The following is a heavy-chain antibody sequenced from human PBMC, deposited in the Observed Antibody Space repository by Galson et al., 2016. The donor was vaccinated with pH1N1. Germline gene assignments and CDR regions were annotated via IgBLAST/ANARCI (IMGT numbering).Heavy chain of an antibody. J-gene: IGHJ4*02. D-gene: IGHD3-16*01. CDR2: IDPSGGST. CDR3: ARELKGGFFDY. V-gene: IGHV1-46*02. CDR1: GYTFNNFY. Sequence: SVKVSCKASGYTFNNFYVHWLRQAPGQGLEWMGIIDPSGGSTTYAQKFQGRVTMTADTSTSIVYMELSSLRSEDTAVYFCARELKGGFFDYWGQGTLVTVSS.